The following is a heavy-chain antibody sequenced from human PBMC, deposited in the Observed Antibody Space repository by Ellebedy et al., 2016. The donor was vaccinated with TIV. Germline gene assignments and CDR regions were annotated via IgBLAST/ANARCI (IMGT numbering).Heavy chain of an antibody. CDR3: ARDPAGRTWGAFDL. D-gene: IGHD1-26*01. CDR1: GFAFDTDW. Sequence: PGGSLRLSCAAFGFAFDTDWMTWVRQAPGKGLEWVANINQDGSEEQYVDSVKGRFTISRDNAKHSLYLQMSSLRAEDTAVYYCARDPAGRTWGAFDLWGQGTMATVSS. CDR2: INQDGSEE. J-gene: IGHJ3*01. V-gene: IGHV3-7*03.